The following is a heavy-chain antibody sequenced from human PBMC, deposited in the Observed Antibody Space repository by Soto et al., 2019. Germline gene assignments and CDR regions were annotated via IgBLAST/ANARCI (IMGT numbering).Heavy chain of an antibody. CDR3: AHRPADIVLVPAAPFDP. CDR1: GFSLITSGMC. V-gene: IGHV2-70*12. D-gene: IGHD2-2*01. CDR2: SDWDDDK. Sequence: SGPTLANPTQTHTLTCTFCGFSLITSGMCVSWIRQPPGKALEWLARSDWDDDKYYSTSLKSRLTITKDTSKNQVVLTMTNMDPVDTATYYCAHRPADIVLVPAAPFDPWGQGTLVTVSS. J-gene: IGHJ5*02.